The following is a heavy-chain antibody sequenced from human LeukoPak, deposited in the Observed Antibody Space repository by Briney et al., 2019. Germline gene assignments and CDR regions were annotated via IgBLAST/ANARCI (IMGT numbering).Heavy chain of an antibody. Sequence: ASVKVSCKASGGTFSSFDISWVRQAPGQGLEWMGWMNPNSGNTGYAQKFQGRVTITRNTSISTAYMELSSLRSEDTAVYYCARASYYDFWSGYYEGYYFDYWGQGTLVTVSS. V-gene: IGHV1-8*03. CDR2: MNPNSGNT. D-gene: IGHD3-3*01. J-gene: IGHJ4*02. CDR1: GGTFSSFD. CDR3: ARASYYDFWSGYYEGYYFDY.